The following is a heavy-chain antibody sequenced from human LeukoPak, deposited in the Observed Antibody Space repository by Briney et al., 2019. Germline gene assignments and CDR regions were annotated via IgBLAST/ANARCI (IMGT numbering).Heavy chain of an antibody. D-gene: IGHD5-12*01. J-gene: IGHJ4*02. CDR2: INHSGST. CDR3: ARQGWWLRYGGYDY. Sequence: PSETLSLTCAVYGGSFSGYYWSWIRQPPGKGLEWIGEINHSGSTNYNPSLKSRVTISVDTSKNQFSLKLSSVTAADTAVYYCARQGWWLRYGGYDYWGQGTLVAVSS. V-gene: IGHV4-34*01. CDR1: GGSFSGYY.